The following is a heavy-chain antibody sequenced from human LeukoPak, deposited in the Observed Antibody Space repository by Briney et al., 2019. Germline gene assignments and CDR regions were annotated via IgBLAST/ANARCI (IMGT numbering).Heavy chain of an antibody. CDR2: IIPIFGTA. CDR3: AGGGSNWNYQYYFDY. Sequence: SVKVSCKASGGTFSSYAISWVRQAPGQGLEWMGGIIPIFGTANYAQKFQGRVTITTDESTSTAYMELSSLRSEDTAVYYCAGGGSNWNYQYYFDYWGQGTLVTVSS. CDR1: GGTFSSYA. V-gene: IGHV1-69*05. D-gene: IGHD1-7*01. J-gene: IGHJ4*02.